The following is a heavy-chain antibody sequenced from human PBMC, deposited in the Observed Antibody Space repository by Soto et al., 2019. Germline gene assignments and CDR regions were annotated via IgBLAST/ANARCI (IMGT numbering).Heavy chain of an antibody. D-gene: IGHD2-2*01. J-gene: IGHJ4*02. Sequence: QVQLVQSGAEVKKPGSSVKVSCKASGGTFSSYAISWVRQAPGQGLEWMGGIIPIFGTANYAQKFQGRVTMTADEYMSTAYMELSSLRSEDTAVYYCARPSRYCISTSCYDPFDYWGQGTLVTVSS. CDR3: ARPSRYCISTSCYDPFDY. CDR1: GGTFSSYA. V-gene: IGHV1-69*12. CDR2: IIPIFGTA.